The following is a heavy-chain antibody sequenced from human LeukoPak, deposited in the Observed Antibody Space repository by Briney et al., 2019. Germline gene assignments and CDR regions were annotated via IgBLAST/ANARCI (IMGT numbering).Heavy chain of an antibody. CDR1: SGSIANYY. V-gene: IGHV4-59*08. Sequence: SETLSLTCSVSSGSIANYYWSWIRRPPGKGLEWIGHIYYSGATNYNPSLKSRVAISVDTSKNQFSLKLSSVTAADTAVYHCARLHHSPTAWSFDPWGQGTLVTVSS. CDR3: ARLHHSPTAWSFDP. D-gene: IGHD2-21*01. CDR2: IYYSGAT. J-gene: IGHJ5*02.